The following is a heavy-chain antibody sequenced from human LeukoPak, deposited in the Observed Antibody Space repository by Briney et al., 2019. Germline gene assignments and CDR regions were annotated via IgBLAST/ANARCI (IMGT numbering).Heavy chain of an antibody. CDR2: IYYSGST. Sequence: PSETLSLTCTVSGGSIRSGSYHWSWIRQPPGKWLVWIGTIYYSGSTYYNPSLKSRVTISVYTSKNQFSLKLSSVTAADTAVYYCARVPGGALNWFDPWGQGTLVTVSS. J-gene: IGHJ5*02. CDR1: GGSIRSGSYH. CDR3: ARVPGGALNWFDP. V-gene: IGHV4-39*01. D-gene: IGHD1-1*01.